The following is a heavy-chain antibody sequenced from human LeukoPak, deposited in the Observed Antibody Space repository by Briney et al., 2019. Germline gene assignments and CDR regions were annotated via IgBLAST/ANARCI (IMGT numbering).Heavy chain of an antibody. CDR1: GGSISSGGYS. CDR2: IYYSGST. D-gene: IGHD6-19*01. Sequence: SETLSLTCAVSGGSISSGGYSWSWIRQPPGKGLEWIGSIYYSGSTYYNPSLKSRVTISVDTSKNQFSLKLSSVTAADTAVYYCARHETLYSSGWYAVGYFQHWGQGTLVTVSS. V-gene: IGHV4-39*01. CDR3: ARHETLYSSGWYAVGYFQH. J-gene: IGHJ1*01.